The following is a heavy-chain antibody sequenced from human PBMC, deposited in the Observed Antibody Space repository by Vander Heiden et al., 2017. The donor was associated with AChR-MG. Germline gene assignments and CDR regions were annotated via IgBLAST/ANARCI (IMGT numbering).Heavy chain of an antibody. CDR1: GCTFSRYG. CDR3: AREPERGYSGYDY. D-gene: IGHD5-12*01. V-gene: IGHV3-33*01. J-gene: IGHJ4*02. CDR2: IWYDGSNK. Sequence: QVQLVESGGGAVQPGRSLRLSCAASGCTFSRYGMHWVRQAPGKGLEWVAVIWYDGSNKYYADSVKGRFTISRDNSKNTLYLQMNSLRAEDTAVYYCAREPERGYSGYDYWGQGTLVTVSS.